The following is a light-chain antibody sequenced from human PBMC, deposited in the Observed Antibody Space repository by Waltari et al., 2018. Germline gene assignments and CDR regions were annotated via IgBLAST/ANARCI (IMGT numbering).Light chain of an antibody. V-gene: IGLV2-23*01. J-gene: IGLJ1*01. CDR3: CSYAVGAIYV. Sequence: QSALTQPASVSGSPGQSITISCTGTSSDVGSYNLVSWYQQHPGKAPKRKIYECSNRPSGISHRVSGSKSGNTASLTISGLQAEDEADYYCCSYAVGAIYVFGTGTKVTVL. CDR1: SSDVGSYNL. CDR2: ECS.